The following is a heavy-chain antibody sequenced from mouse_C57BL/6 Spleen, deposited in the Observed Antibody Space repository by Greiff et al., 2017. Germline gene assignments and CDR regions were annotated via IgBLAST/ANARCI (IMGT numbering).Heavy chain of an antibody. CDR1: GYTFTSYW. Sequence: QVQLKQPGAELVRPGTSVKLSCKASGYTFTSYWMHWVKQRPGQGLEWIGVIDPSDSYTNYNQKFKGKATLTVDTSSSTAYMQLSSLTSEDSAVYDCARGEDYDDYFDYWGQGTTLTVSS. CDR2: IDPSDSYT. D-gene: IGHD2-4*01. V-gene: IGHV1-59*01. CDR3: ARGEDYDDYFDY. J-gene: IGHJ2*01.